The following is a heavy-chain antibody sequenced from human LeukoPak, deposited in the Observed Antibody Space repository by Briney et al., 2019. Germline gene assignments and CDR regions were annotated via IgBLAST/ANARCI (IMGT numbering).Heavy chain of an antibody. CDR1: GGSISSYY. V-gene: IGHV4-59*01. CDR2: IYYSADT. D-gene: IGHD3-22*01. Sequence: SETLSLTCTVSGGSISSYYWSWIRQPPGKGLEWIRYIYYSADTKYNPSLKSRVTMSLDTSKNQFSLKLSSVVAADTAVYYCARKDSLYWYFDLWGRGTLVTVSS. J-gene: IGHJ2*01. CDR3: ARKDSLYWYFDL.